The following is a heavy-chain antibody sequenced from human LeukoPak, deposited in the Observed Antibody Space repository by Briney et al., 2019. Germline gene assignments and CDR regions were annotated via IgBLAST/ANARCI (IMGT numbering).Heavy chain of an antibody. Sequence: GGSLRLSWAASGFTFSSYAMSWVRRAPGKGLEWFSANSGSSGSTDYAESVKGRFTISRDNSKNTLYQQMNSLRAEDTAVYYCAKGGALVSMDVWGKGTTVTASS. V-gene: IGHV3-23*01. CDR1: GFTFSSYA. J-gene: IGHJ6*03. D-gene: IGHD2-8*01. CDR2: NSGSSGST. CDR3: AKGGALVSMDV.